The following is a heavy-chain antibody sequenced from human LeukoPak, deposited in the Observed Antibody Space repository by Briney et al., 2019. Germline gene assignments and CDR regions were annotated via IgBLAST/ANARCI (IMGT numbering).Heavy chain of an antibody. CDR3: ARAEGSSTWFEH. D-gene: IGHD2-2*01. CDR2: IYSDGST. J-gene: IGHJ1*01. CDR1: GFTVSSNY. Sequence: GGSLRLSCAASGFTVSSNYMSWVRQAPGKGLEWVSVIYSDGSTYYADSVKGRFTISRDNSKNTLYLQMNSLRAEDTAVYYCARAEGSSTWFEHWGQGTLVTVSS. V-gene: IGHV3-53*01.